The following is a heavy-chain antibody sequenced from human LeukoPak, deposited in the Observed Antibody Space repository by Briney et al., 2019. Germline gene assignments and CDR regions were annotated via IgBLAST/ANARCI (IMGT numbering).Heavy chain of an antibody. CDR1: GGSFSGYY. D-gene: IGHD2-15*01. CDR3: ARESPVVPPQPNWFDP. J-gene: IGHJ5*02. CDR2: INHSGST. V-gene: IGHV4-34*01. Sequence: PSETLSLTCAVSGGSFSGYYWSWIRQPPGEGLEWVGEINHSGSTNYTPSLKSRVTISVDTSKDQFSLKLSSVTAADTAVYYCARESPVVPPQPNWFDPWGQGTLVTVSS.